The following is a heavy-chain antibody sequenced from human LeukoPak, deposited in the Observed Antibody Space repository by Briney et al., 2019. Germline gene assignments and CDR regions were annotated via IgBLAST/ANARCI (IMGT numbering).Heavy chain of an antibody. V-gene: IGHV3-23*01. CDR2: ISGSGGST. CDR3: AKGYNCSSTSRLYYYMDV. Sequence: PGGSLRLSCAASGFTFSSYAMSWVRQAPGKGLEWVSAISGSGGSTYYADSVKGRFTISRDNSKNTLYLQMNSLRAEDTAVYYCAKGYNCSSTSRLYYYMDVWGKGTTVTVSS. CDR1: GFTFSSYA. D-gene: IGHD2-2*01. J-gene: IGHJ6*03.